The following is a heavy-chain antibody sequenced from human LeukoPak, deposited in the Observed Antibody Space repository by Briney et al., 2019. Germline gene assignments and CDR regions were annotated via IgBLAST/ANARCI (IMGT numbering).Heavy chain of an antibody. Sequence: GGSLRLSCAASGFTFSSYWMHWVRQAPGKGLVWVSRINSDGSSTSYADSVKGRFTISRDNAKNTLYLQMNSLRAEDTAVYYCARWAVAGTGGVGFDYWGQGTLVTVSS. CDR1: GFTFSSYW. D-gene: IGHD6-19*01. CDR2: INSDGSST. J-gene: IGHJ4*02. V-gene: IGHV3-74*01. CDR3: ARWAVAGTGGVGFDY.